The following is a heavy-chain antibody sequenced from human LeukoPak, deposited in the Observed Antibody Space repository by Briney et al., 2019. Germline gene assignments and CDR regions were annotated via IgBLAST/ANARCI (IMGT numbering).Heavy chain of an antibody. D-gene: IGHD5-18*01. Sequence: QPGGSLRLSCAASGFTFSSYGMHWVRQAPGKGLEWVAVISYHGSDKYYADSVKGRFTISRDNSKNTLYLQLNSLRAEDTAVYYCAKAARVDTAMLGAFDIWGQGTMVTVSS. V-gene: IGHV3-30*18. CDR2: ISYHGSDK. CDR1: GFTFSSYG. J-gene: IGHJ3*02. CDR3: AKAARVDTAMLGAFDI.